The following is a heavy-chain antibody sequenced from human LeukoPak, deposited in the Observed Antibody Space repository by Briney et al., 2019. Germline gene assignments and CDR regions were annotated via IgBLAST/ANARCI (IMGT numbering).Heavy chain of an antibody. Sequence: ASVKVSCKASGYTFTSYGINWVRQAPGQGLEWMGWISAYNDNTNYAQKLQGRVTMTTDTSTSTAYMEFRSLRSDDTAVYDCATGAAVAGYCDYWGQGTLVTVSS. CDR1: GYTFTSYG. V-gene: IGHV1-18*01. J-gene: IGHJ4*02. CDR2: ISAYNDNT. CDR3: ATGAAVAGYCDY. D-gene: IGHD6-19*01.